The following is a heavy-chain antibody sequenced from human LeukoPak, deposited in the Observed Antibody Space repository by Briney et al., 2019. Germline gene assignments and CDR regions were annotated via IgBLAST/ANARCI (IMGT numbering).Heavy chain of an antibody. J-gene: IGHJ4*02. CDR2: ISSGSTTI. V-gene: IGHV3-48*01. CDR3: ASSEGYYYDSSGIALVI. CDR1: GFTFSDYS. Sequence: GGSLRLSCAAAGFTFSDYSMTWVRQAPGKGLEWVSYISSGSTTIYYAESVKGRFTISRDNAKKSLYLQMNSLRAEDTAVYYCASSEGYYYDSSGIALVIWRQGTLATVSS. D-gene: IGHD3-22*01.